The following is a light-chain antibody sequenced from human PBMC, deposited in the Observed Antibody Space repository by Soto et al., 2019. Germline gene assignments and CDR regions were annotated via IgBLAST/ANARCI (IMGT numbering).Light chain of an antibody. CDR3: QQRSNWPFT. J-gene: IGKJ4*01. CDR1: QSVSSY. CDR2: DAS. V-gene: IGKV3-11*01. Sequence: EIVLTQSPATLSLSPGDRATLSCRASQSVSSYLGWYQQKPGQAPRLLIYDASNRATGVPARFSGSGSGTDFTLTISSLEPEDFAVYYCQQRSNWPFTFGRGTKVEIE.